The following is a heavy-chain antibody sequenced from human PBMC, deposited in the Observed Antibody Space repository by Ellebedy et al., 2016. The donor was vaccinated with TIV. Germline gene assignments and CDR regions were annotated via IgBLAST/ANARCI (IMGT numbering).Heavy chain of an antibody. CDR1: GDSVSSSNYY. J-gene: IGHJ4*02. Sequence: SETLSLXXTVSGDSVSSSNYYWGWIRQPPGKGLEWIGSIHYSGSTYYNPSLKSRVTISGDTSKSQFSLKLSSVTAADTAVYYCARTTAYGSGNYPFDYWGQGTLVTVSS. D-gene: IGHD3-10*01. V-gene: IGHV4-39*01. CDR2: IHYSGST. CDR3: ARTTAYGSGNYPFDY.